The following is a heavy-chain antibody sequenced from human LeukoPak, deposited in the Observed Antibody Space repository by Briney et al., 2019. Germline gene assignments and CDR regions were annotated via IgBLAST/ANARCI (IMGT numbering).Heavy chain of an antibody. J-gene: IGHJ4*02. Sequence: GGSLRLSCAASGFTFSSYSMNWVRQAPGKGLEWVSSISSSSSYIYYADSVKGRFTISRDNAKNSLYLQMNSLRAEDTAVYCCARRDDSSGYSITYYFDYWGQGTLVTVSS. V-gene: IGHV3-21*01. D-gene: IGHD3-22*01. CDR2: ISSSSSYI. CDR3: ARRDDSSGYSITYYFDY. CDR1: GFTFSSYS.